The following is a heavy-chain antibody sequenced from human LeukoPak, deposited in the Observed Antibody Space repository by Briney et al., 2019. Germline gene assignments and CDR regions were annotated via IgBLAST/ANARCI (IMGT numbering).Heavy chain of an antibody. Sequence: SETLSLTCAVYGGSLSGYYWSWIRQPPGKGLEWIGEIYHSGDTNYNPSLKSRVAISVDTSKKQFSLKLSSVTAADTAVYYCARPQRKGGRDNFDYWGQGTLVTVSS. J-gene: IGHJ4*02. CDR2: IYHSGDT. V-gene: IGHV4-34*01. CDR3: ARPQRKGGRDNFDY. D-gene: IGHD1-1*01. CDR1: GGSLSGYY.